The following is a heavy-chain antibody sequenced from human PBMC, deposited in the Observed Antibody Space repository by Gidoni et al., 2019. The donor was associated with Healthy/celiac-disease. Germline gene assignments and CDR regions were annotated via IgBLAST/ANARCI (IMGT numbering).Heavy chain of an antibody. Sequence: QVQLVQSGAEVKKPGSSVKVSCQASGGTFSSYTISWVRQAPGQGLEWMGRIIPILGIANYAQKFQGRVTITADKSTSTAYMELSSLRSEDTAVYYCASPDGYNSYYFDYWGQGTLVTVSS. CDR3: ASPDGYNSYYFDY. V-gene: IGHV1-69*02. D-gene: IGHD5-12*01. CDR1: GGTFSSYT. J-gene: IGHJ4*02. CDR2: IIPILGIA.